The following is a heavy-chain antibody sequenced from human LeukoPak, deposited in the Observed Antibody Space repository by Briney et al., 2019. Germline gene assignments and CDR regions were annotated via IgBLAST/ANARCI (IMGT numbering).Heavy chain of an antibody. CDR1: GGTFSSYA. CDR3: ARGEVPPHYFDF. J-gene: IGHJ4*02. CDR2: IILIFGSP. V-gene: IGHV1-69*01. Sequence: SVKVSCKASGGTFSSYAISWVRQAPGQGLEWMGGIILIFGSPNYAQKFQGRVTITADESTSTVYMELSSLRSYDTAVYYCARGEVPPHYFDFWGQGTPVTVSS.